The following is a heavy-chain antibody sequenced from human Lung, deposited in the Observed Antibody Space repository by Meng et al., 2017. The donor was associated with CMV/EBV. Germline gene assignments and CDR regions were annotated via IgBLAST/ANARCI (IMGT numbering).Heavy chain of an antibody. CDR1: XYTFIGYH. V-gene: IGHV1-2*02. D-gene: IGHD2-21*01. CDR2: INPNPNFDDT. CDR3: ARVQFLEKPNDAFNI. Sequence: ASVXVSCXXXXYTFIGYHIHWVRQAPGQGLEWMGWINPNPNFDDTAYAQKFQGRVTITRDMSISTAYMELTRLRPDDTAVYYCARVQFLEKPNDAFNIWGQGTMVTVSS. J-gene: IGHJ3*02.